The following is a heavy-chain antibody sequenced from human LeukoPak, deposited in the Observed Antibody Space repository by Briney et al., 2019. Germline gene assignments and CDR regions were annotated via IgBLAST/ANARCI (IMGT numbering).Heavy chain of an antibody. J-gene: IGHJ4*02. D-gene: IGHD3-22*01. CDR3: AKDRVRYFDY. CDR1: GFTFSTYA. V-gene: IGHV3-23*01. CDR2: ISGGGGST. Sequence: GGSLRLSCAASGFTFSTYAMSWVRQAPGKGLEWVSTISGGGGSTYYADSVKGRFTISRDNSKNTMYLQMNSLTAEDTAVYYCAKDRVRYFDYWGQGTLVIVSS.